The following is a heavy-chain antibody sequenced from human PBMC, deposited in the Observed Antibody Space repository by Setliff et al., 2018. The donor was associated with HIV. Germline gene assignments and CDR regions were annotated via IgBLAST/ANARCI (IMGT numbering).Heavy chain of an antibody. CDR1: GGSFGTFD. CDR2: IIPLFGAP. D-gene: IGHD3-10*01. J-gene: IGHJ6*03. Sequence: SVKVSCKASGGSFGTFDISWVRQAPGQGLEWVGEIIPLFGAPNYAQKFQGRVTLTTDESTSAAFMELRSLRTEDTAVYYCAKLTYFGSGSRVPKPGYFYMDVWGQGTTITVSS. V-gene: IGHV1-69*05. CDR3: AKLTYFGSGSRVPKPGYFYMDV.